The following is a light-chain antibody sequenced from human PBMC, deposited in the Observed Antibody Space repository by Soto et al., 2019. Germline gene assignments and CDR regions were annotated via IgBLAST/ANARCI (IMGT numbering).Light chain of an antibody. CDR1: SSDVGGYNF. CDR2: DGS. J-gene: IGLJ1*01. Sequence: QSALTQPASVSGSPGQSITISCTGTSSDVGGYNFVSWYQQHPGKAPKLMIYDGSNRPSGVSNRFSGSKSGNTASLTISGLQAEDEADYYCSSYTSSSFYVFGTGTKVTVL. V-gene: IGLV2-14*01. CDR3: SSYTSSSFYV.